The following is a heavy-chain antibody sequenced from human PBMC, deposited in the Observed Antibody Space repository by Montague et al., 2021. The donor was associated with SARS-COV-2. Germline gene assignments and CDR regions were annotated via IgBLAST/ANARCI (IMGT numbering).Heavy chain of an antibody. J-gene: IGHJ4*02. CDR2: IYYSGST. D-gene: IGHD3-10*01. V-gene: IGHV4-39*01. Sequence: SETLSLTCTVSGGSISSSSYYWGWIRQPPGKGLEWIGSIYYSGSTYYNPSLKSRVTISVDTFKNQFSLKLSSVTAADTAVYYCARNVLLWFGELYYFDYWGQGTLVTVSS. CDR3: ARNVLLWFGELYYFDY. CDR1: GGSISSSSYY.